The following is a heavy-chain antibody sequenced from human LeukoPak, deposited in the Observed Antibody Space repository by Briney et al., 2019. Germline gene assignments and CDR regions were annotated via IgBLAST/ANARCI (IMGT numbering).Heavy chain of an antibody. D-gene: IGHD6-6*01. Sequence: GGSLRLSCAASGFTLSSYWMTWVRQAPGKGLEWVANIKQEGSEKYYVDSVKGRFTISRDNAKNSLYLQMNSLRVEDTAVYYCARDAYSSSSLDYWGQGTLVTVSS. V-gene: IGHV3-7*05. CDR1: GFTLSSYW. CDR2: IKQEGSEK. J-gene: IGHJ4*02. CDR3: ARDAYSSSSLDY.